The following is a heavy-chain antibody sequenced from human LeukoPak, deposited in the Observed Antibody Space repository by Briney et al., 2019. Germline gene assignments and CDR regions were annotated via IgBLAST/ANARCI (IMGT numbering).Heavy chain of an antibody. CDR1: GGTFSSYA. D-gene: IGHD3-22*01. CDR3: ARVGYYDSSGYPIDY. V-gene: IGHV1-69*13. CDR2: IIPIFGTA. J-gene: IGHJ4*02. Sequence: ASVKVSCKASGGTFSSYAISWVRQAPGQGLEWMGGIIPIFGTANYAQKFQGRVTITADESTSTAYMELSSLRSEDTAVYYCARVGYYDSSGYPIDYWGQGTLVTVSS.